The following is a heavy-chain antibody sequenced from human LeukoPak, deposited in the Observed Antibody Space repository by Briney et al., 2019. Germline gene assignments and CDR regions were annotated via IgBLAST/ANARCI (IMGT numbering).Heavy chain of an antibody. D-gene: IGHD5-18*01. CDR1: GGSISSYY. V-gene: IGHV4-59*01. J-gene: IGHJ4*02. CDR3: ARAKRVDTAMVRSFDY. Sequence: SETLSLTCTASGGSISSYYWSWIRQPPGKGLEWIGYIYYSGSTNYNPSLKSRVTISVDTSKNQFSLKLSSVTAADTAVYYCARAKRVDTAMVRSFDYWGQGTLVTVSS. CDR2: IYYSGST.